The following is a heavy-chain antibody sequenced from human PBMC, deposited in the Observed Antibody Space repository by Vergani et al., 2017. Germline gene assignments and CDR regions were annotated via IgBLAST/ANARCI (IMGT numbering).Heavy chain of an antibody. CDR3: ARPDYNSSGYYYGAFHI. Sequence: QVQLVQSGAEVKKPGSSVKVSCKASGGTFSSYAISWVRQAPGQGLEWMGGIIPVFGTANYAQKFQGRVTITADESTSTAYMELSSLRSEDTAVYYCARPDYNSSGYYYGAFHIWGQGTMVTVSS. V-gene: IGHV1-69*01. CDR1: GGTFSSYA. CDR2: IIPVFGTA. D-gene: IGHD3-22*01. J-gene: IGHJ3*02.